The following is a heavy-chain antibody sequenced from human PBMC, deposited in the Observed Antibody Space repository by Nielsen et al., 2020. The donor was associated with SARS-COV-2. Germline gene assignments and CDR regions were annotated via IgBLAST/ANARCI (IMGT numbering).Heavy chain of an antibody. Sequence: GESLKISCAASGFTFSSYAMHWVRQAPGKGLEWVSSISSSSSYIYYADSVKGRFTISRDNAKNSLYLQMNSLRAEDTAVYYCARVATVTKLDPWGQGTLVTVSS. CDR1: GFTFSSYA. CDR2: ISSSSSYI. CDR3: ARVATVTKLDP. J-gene: IGHJ5*02. V-gene: IGHV3-21*01. D-gene: IGHD4-17*01.